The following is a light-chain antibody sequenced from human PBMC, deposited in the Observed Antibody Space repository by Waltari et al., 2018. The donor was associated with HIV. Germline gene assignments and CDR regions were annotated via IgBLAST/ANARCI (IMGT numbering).Light chain of an antibody. V-gene: IGKV1-5*03. CDR1: QNVESW. J-gene: IGKJ2*01. Sequence: IQMTQSPSILSASVGDRVTITCRASQNVESWLAWYQQRPGRAPKLLIYKASTLEYGVPARFSGSGSGTDFTLTINSLQPDDFATYYCQQYNSDFYTFGQGTRLEL. CDR2: KAS. CDR3: QQYNSDFYT.